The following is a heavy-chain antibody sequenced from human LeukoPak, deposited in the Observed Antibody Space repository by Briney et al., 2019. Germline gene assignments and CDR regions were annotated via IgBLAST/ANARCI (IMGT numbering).Heavy chain of an antibody. CDR2: IYYSGST. D-gene: IGHD6-19*01. V-gene: IGHV4-59*08. CDR3: TRSSGWRSPLAY. J-gene: IGHJ4*02. CDR1: GGSISSYY. Sequence: SETLSLTCTVSGGSISSYYWSWIRQPPGKGLEWIGYIYYSGSTNYNPSLKSRVTISVDTSKNQFSLKLSSVTAADTAVYYCTRSSGWRSPLAYWGQGTLVTVSS.